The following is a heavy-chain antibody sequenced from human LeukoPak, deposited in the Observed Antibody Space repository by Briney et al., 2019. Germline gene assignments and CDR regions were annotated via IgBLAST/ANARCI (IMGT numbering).Heavy chain of an antibody. V-gene: IGHV3-23*01. CDR2: ISGSGGST. J-gene: IGHJ4*02. CDR1: GFTFSSYA. D-gene: IGHD4-23*01. Sequence: PAGGSLRLSCAASGFTFSSYAMSWVRQAPGKGLEWVSAISGSGGSTYYADSVKGRFTISRDNSKNTLYLQMNSLRAEDTAVYYCANSGGRRWYSPSGDYWGQGTLVTVSS. CDR3: ANSGGRRWYSPSGDY.